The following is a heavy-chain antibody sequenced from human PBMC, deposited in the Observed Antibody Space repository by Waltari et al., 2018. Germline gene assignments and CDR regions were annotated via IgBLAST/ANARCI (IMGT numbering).Heavy chain of an antibody. J-gene: IGHJ4*02. D-gene: IGHD4-17*01. CDR1: GITLSSYG. CDR3: ATAGYGDPTFDS. Sequence: QVQLVESGGGVVQPGGCLRLSCEASGITLSSYGVHWVRQAPGKGLEWVAFVRYDGSDKYSADSVMGRFTISRDNSRNTVYLQMNSLTAEDTAVYYCATAGYGDPTFDSWVQGTLVTVSS. V-gene: IGHV3-30*02. CDR2: VRYDGSDK.